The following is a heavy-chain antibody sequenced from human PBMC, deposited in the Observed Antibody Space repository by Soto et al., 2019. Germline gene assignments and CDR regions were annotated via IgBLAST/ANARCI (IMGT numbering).Heavy chain of an antibody. CDR3: ATDSTGYYSDAFDV. J-gene: IGHJ3*01. D-gene: IGHD3-22*01. V-gene: IGHV4-59*03. Sequence: QLQESGPGLVKPSETLSLTCTVSGAAMSSSYWSWVRQTPGKGLEWIGYIYNTGTTDYNPSLKSRVTISVERSKFQFSLKLTSVTAADTAVYYCATDSTGYYSDAFDVWGQGARVIVSS. CDR1: GAAMSSSY. CDR2: IYNTGTT.